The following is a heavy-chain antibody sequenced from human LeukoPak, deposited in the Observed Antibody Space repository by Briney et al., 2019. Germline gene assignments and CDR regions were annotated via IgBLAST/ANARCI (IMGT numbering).Heavy chain of an antibody. CDR3: ARGGAVVTANTF. J-gene: IGHJ4*01. D-gene: IGHD2-21*02. V-gene: IGHV3-49*03. CDR1: GFSFRDYA. Sequence: PGGSLRLSCPTSGFSFRDYAVSWFRQAPGKGLEWVGFIKSKTYGETTEYAASVKGRFSISRDDFKSIAYLQMHSLKTEDTAIYYCARGGAVVTANTFWGQGTLVTVSS. CDR2: IKSKTYGETT.